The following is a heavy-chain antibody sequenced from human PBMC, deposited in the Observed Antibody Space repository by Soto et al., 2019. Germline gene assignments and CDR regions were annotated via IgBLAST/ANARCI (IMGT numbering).Heavy chain of an antibody. Sequence: QVQLVESGGGVVQPGRSLRLSCAASGFTFSKFGMHWVRQAPGKGLEWLAVISFDGSTKYHADSVKGRFTVSRDNSKNTLYLQMNSLRGNNTGVYHCARDATKEYYYDRRRIGSTFDYWGQGNLVTVSS. CDR2: ISFDGSTK. CDR3: ARDATKEYYYDRRRIGSTFDY. V-gene: IGHV3-33*05. J-gene: IGHJ4*02. D-gene: IGHD3-22*01. CDR1: GFTFSKFG.